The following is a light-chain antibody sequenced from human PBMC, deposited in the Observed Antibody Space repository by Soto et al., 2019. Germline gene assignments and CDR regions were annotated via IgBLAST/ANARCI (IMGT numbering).Light chain of an antibody. CDR1: QSVSGY. CDR3: QQRSKWRT. CDR2: DAS. J-gene: IGKJ1*01. V-gene: IGKV3-11*01. Sequence: EIVLTHSPATLSLSPGERATLSCRASQSVSGYLAWYQQKPGQAPRLLIYDASKRATGIPARFSGSGFGTDFSLTISSLEPEDFAVYYCQQRSKWRTFGQGTKVDIK.